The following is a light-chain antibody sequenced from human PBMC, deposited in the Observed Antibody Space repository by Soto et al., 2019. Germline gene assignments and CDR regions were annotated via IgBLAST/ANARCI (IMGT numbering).Light chain of an antibody. Sequence: EIVLTQSPATLSLSPGERATLSCRASQSVSSYLAWYQQKPGQAPRLLIYDASNRATGIPARFSGSGSGTDFTLTISSLEPEDFAVYYCQQRRNWPLTFGGGIKVEI. V-gene: IGKV3-11*01. CDR1: QSVSSY. CDR2: DAS. J-gene: IGKJ4*01. CDR3: QQRRNWPLT.